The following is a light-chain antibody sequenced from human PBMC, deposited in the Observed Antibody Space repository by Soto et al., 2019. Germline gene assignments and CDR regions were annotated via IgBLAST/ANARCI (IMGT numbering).Light chain of an antibody. V-gene: IGLV1-44*01. CDR2: SNN. Sequence: QSVLTQPPSASGTPGQRVTISCSGTRSNVGSNNVNWYQQLPETAPKLLIYSNNRRPSGVPDRFSGSKSGTSASLAISGLQSEDEADYYCATWDDSLNGAVFGGGTQLTVL. CDR3: ATWDDSLNGAV. CDR1: RSNVGSNN. J-gene: IGLJ7*01.